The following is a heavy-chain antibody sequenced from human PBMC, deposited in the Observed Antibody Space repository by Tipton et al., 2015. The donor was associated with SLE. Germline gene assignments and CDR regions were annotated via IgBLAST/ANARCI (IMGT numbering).Heavy chain of an antibody. D-gene: IGHD3-16*01. V-gene: IGHV4-4*07. Sequence: LRLSCVASGFSFSRSWMSWIRQPAGEGLEWIGHSSGSATYNPSPKSRVTISVDTSKNQFSLKMTSVTAADTAVYYCARDHYGSLDYWGQGMLVTVSS. CDR3: ARDHYGSLDY. CDR1: GFSFSRSW. CDR2: SSGSA. J-gene: IGHJ4*02.